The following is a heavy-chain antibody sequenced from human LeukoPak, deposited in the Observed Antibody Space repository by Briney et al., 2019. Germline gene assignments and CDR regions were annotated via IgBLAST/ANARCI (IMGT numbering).Heavy chain of an antibody. D-gene: IGHD2-15*01. CDR3: ARDPTPRYCSGGSCYTHYGRDV. V-gene: IGHV3-21*01. CDR1: GFTFSSYT. CDR2: ISSSSSYI. J-gene: IGHJ6*02. Sequence: GGSLRLSCAASGFTFSSYTMTWVRQAPGKGLEWVSSISSSSSYIYYADSVKGRLTISRDNAKNSLYLQMNSLRAEDTAVYYCARDPTPRYCSGGSCYTHYGRDVWGQGTTVTLSS.